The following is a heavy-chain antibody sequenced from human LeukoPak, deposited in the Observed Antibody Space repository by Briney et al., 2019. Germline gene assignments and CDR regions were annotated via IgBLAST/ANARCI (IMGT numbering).Heavy chain of an antibody. Sequence: SETLSLTCAVYGGSFSGYYWSWIRQPPGKGLEWIGEISHSGSTNYNPSLKSRVTISVDTSKNQFSLKRSSVTAADTAVYYCARDYGDQNDYWGQGTLVTVSS. J-gene: IGHJ4*02. V-gene: IGHV4-34*01. CDR3: ARDYGDQNDY. D-gene: IGHD4-17*01. CDR2: ISHSGST. CDR1: GGSFSGYY.